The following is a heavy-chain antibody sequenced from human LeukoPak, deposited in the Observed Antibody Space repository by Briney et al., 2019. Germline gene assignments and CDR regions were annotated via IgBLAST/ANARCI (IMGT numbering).Heavy chain of an antibody. J-gene: IGHJ3*02. Sequence: SQTLSLTCPVSGGSISSGGYYWSWIRQHPGKGLEWIGYIYYGGSTYYNPSLKSRVTISVDTSKNQFSLKLSSVTAADTAVYYCTLVEGQGGMAFDIWGQGTMVTVSS. CDR1: GGSISSGGYY. CDR2: IYYGGST. CDR3: TLVEGQGGMAFDI. V-gene: IGHV4-31*03. D-gene: IGHD2-8*02.